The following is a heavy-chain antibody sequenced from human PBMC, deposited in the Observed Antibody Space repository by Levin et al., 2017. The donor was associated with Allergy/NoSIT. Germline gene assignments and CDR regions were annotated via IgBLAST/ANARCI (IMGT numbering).Heavy chain of an antibody. CDR1: GFTFSDYY. J-gene: IGHJ4*02. Sequence: GGSLRLSCATSGFTFSDYYMSWIRQAPGKGLEWVSDISSSGSTIYYSDSVKGRFTISRDNVKNSLNLQMNSLRAEDTAVYYCARAYSTSSRGGGYWGQGTLVTVSS. CDR3: ARAYSTSSRGGGY. CDR2: ISSSGSTI. V-gene: IGHV3-11*01. D-gene: IGHD6-6*01.